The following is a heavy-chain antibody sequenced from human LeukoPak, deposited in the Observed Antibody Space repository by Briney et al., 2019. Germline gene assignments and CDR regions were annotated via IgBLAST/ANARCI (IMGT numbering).Heavy chain of an antibody. D-gene: IGHD5-18*01. CDR1: GGSISSYY. V-gene: IGHV4-4*07. CDR3: ARVEGTAMALDY. CDR2: IYSTGST. J-gene: IGHJ4*02. Sequence: PSETLSLTCTVSGGSISSYYWSWIRQPAGEGLEWIGHIYSTGSTNYNPSLKSRVTLSVDRSKNQFSLRLNSVTAADTAVYYCARVEGTAMALDYWGQGTLVTVSS.